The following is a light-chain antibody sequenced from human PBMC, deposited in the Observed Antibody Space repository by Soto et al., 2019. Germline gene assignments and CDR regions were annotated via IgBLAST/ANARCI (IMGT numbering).Light chain of an antibody. V-gene: IGLV2-8*01. CDR2: EVS. Sequence: QSALTQPPSASGCPGQSVTSSCTGTSSDVGGYYYVSWYQQHPGKAPKLMIYEVSKRPSGAPDRFSGSKSGNTASLTVPGLQAEDEADYYCSSFRSSSTSYVFGTGTKVTVL. CDR1: SSDVGGYYY. CDR3: SSFRSSSTSYV. J-gene: IGLJ1*01.